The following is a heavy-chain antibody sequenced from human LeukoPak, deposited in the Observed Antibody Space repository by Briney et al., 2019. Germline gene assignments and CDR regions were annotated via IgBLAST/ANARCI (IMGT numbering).Heavy chain of an antibody. D-gene: IGHD6-19*01. Sequence: SETLSLTCTVSGGSISSYYWSWIRQPAGKGLEWIGRIVTSGSANYNPSLKSRVTMSVDTSKSQFSLKLSSVIAADTAVYYCARGKGYSSGWYFDYWGQGTLVTVSP. CDR3: ARGKGYSSGWYFDY. CDR2: IVTSGSA. V-gene: IGHV4-4*07. CDR1: GGSISSYY. J-gene: IGHJ4*02.